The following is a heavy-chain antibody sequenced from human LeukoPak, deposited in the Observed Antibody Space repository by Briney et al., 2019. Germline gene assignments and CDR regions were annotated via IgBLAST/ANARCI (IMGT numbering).Heavy chain of an antibody. Sequence: GASVKVSCKVSGYTLTELSMHWVRQAPGKGLEWMRGFDPKDGETIYAQKFQGRVTMTEDTSTDTAYMELSSLRSEDTAVYYCATARGGGVGYYFDYWGQGTLVTVSS. CDR3: ATARGGGVGYYFDY. CDR2: FDPKDGET. CDR1: GYTLTELS. D-gene: IGHD3-16*01. J-gene: IGHJ4*02. V-gene: IGHV1-24*01.